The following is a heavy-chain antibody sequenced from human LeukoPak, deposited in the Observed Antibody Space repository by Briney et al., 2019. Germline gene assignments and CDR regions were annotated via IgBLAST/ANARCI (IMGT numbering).Heavy chain of an antibody. Sequence: GGSLRLSCAASGFAFSSFDMSWVRQAPGKGLEWVSAISGSGGSTYYADSVKGRFTISRDNSRNTLYLQMNSLRAEDTALYYCAKTGHSSGWYRIWDYWGQGTLVTVSS. CDR2: ISGSGGST. V-gene: IGHV3-23*01. J-gene: IGHJ4*02. CDR1: GFAFSSFD. CDR3: AKTGHSSGWYRIWDY. D-gene: IGHD6-19*01.